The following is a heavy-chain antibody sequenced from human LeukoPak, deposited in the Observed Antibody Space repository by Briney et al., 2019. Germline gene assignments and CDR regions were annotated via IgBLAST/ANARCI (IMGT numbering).Heavy chain of an antibody. J-gene: IGHJ4*02. CDR1: GYTFTSYY. V-gene: IGHV1-46*01. CDR3: ARSSSGGYLDY. CDR2: INPSGGST. D-gene: IGHD3-22*01. Sequence: GASVKVSCKASGYTFTSYYMHWVRQAPGQGLEWMGIINPSGGSTTYAQKFQGRVTMTRDTSTSTVYMELSSLRSEDTAVYYCARSSSGGYLDYWGQGTLVTVSS.